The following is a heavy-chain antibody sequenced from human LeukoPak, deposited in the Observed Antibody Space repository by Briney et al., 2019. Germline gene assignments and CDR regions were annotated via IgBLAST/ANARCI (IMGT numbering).Heavy chain of an antibody. Sequence: GGSLRLSCAASGFTFSSYAMHWVRQAPGKGLEYVSAISSNGGSTYYANSVKGRFTISRDNSRNTLYLQMSSLRAEDMAVYYCARDSWELSEAFDIWGQGTMVTVSS. V-gene: IGHV3-64*01. CDR2: ISSNGGST. J-gene: IGHJ3*02. CDR3: ARDSWELSEAFDI. CDR1: GFTFSSYA. D-gene: IGHD1-26*01.